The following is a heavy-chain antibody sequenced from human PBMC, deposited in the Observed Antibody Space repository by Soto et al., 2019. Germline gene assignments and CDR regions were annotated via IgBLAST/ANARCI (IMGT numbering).Heavy chain of an antibody. CDR2: MNPNSGNT. CDR3: ARSYYDSSGYYPGFDY. D-gene: IGHD3-22*01. Sequence: ASVKVSCKASGYTFTSYDINWVRQATGQGLEKMGWMNPNSGNTGYAQKFQGRVTMTRNTSISTAYMELSSLRSEDTAVFYCARSYYDSSGYYPGFDYWGQGTLVTVSS. CDR1: GYTFTSYD. J-gene: IGHJ4*02. V-gene: IGHV1-8*01.